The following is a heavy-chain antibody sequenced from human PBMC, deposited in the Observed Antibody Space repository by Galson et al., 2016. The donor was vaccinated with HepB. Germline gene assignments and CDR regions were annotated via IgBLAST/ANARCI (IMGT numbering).Heavy chain of an antibody. CDR3: ARVMTGTATAYCWFDP. Sequence: QSGAEVKKPGESLKISCKGSGYGFAGYWIGWVRQMPGEGLEWMGIIYPDDSSTGYSPSSLGQVTCSVDKSISTAYLHWSSRKASDTAVYYCARVMTGTATAYCWFDPWGQGTLVTVSS. CDR2: IYPDDSST. D-gene: IGHD1-7*01. J-gene: IGHJ5*02. V-gene: IGHV5-51*03. CDR1: GYGFAGYW.